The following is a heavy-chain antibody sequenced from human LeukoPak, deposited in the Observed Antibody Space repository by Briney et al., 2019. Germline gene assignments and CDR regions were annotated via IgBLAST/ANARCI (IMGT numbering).Heavy chain of an antibody. V-gene: IGHV4-39*01. Sequence: PSETLSLTCAVYGGSFSGYYWGWIRQPPGKGLEWIGSIYYSGSTYYNPSLKSRVTISVDTSKNQFSLKLSSVTAADTAVYYCARHVASGRSAYYDFWSGYLNWFDPWGQGTLVTVSS. CDR3: ARHVASGRSAYYDFWSGYLNWFDP. CDR1: GGSFSGYY. J-gene: IGHJ5*02. CDR2: IYYSGST. D-gene: IGHD3-3*01.